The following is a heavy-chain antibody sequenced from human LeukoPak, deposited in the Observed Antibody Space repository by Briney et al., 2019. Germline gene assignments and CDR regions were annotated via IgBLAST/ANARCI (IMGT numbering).Heavy chain of an antibody. CDR3: ASIPGYCSSTSCYSEDY. Sequence: GGSLRLSCAASGFTFTSYWMTWVRQAPGKGLEWVANINHHGSEKNYVDSVKGRFTISRDNAKNSLYLQMNSLRAEDAAVYYCASIPGYCSSTSCYSEDYWGQGTLVTVSS. D-gene: IGHD2-2*01. V-gene: IGHV3-7*01. CDR2: INHHGSEK. CDR1: GFTFTSYW. J-gene: IGHJ4*02.